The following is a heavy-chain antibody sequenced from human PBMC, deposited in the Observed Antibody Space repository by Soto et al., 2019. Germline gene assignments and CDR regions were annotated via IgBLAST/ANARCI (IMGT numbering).Heavy chain of an antibody. J-gene: IGHJ1*01. CDR1: GFTFSSYG. Sequence: QLQLVESGGGVVLPGRSLRPSCAASGFTFSSYGMHWVRQAPGKGLEWGAVISYDGSNKYYADSVKGRFTIARDNSKNKLYPQMNSLRAEDTAVYYCAKPRYATVTVHQAYFQHWGHGPLVTPSS. V-gene: IGHV3-30*18. CDR3: AKPRYATVTVHQAYFQH. CDR2: ISYDGSNK. D-gene: IGHD4-17*01.